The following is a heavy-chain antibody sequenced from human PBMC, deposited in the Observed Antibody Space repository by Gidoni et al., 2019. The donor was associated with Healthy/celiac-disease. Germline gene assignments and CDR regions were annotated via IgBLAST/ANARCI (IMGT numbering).Heavy chain of an antibody. V-gene: IGHV1-69*01. J-gene: IGHJ4*02. CDR3: ARMIDYDILTADY. Sequence: QVQLVQSGAEVKKPGSSVKVSCKASGGTFSSYAISWVRQAPGQGLEWMGGIITIFGTANYEQKFQGRVTITADESTSTAYMELSRLRSEDTAVYYCARMIDYDILTADYWGQGTLVTVSS. D-gene: IGHD3-9*01. CDR2: IITIFGTA. CDR1: GGTFSSYA.